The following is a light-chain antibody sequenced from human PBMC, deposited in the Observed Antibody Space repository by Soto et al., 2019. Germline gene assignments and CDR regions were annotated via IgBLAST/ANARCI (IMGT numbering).Light chain of an antibody. CDR2: GAS. V-gene: IGKV3D-15*01. J-gene: IGKJ2*01. Sequence: EIVVTQSPDILSVSPGERAALSCRTSQSVTVNLAWYQQKPGQPPRLLIYGASNRATGIPARFSGSGSGTEFTRTISSLQSEDFAVYYCHHYSNWPPYTFGQGTKLEIK. CDR3: HHYSNWPPYT. CDR1: QSVTVN.